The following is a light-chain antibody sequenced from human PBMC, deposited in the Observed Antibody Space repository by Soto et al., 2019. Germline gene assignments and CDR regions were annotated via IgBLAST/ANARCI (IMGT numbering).Light chain of an antibody. CDR2: DVS. V-gene: IGLV2-14*03. CDR1: SNDVGHDNY. Sequence: QSALTQPASVSGSPGQSITISCTGTSNDVGHDNYVSWYQQFPSKVPQLIFYDVSNRPSGVSNRFSGSKSGNTSSLTISGLQADDEADYYCSSYTSSGTYVFGTGTKLTVL. J-gene: IGLJ1*01. CDR3: SSYTSSGTYV.